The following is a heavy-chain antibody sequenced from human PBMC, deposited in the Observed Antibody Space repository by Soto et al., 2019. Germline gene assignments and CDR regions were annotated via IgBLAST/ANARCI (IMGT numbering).Heavy chain of an antibody. Sequence: QPGGSLRLSCAASGFTFSHYAMDWVRQAPGKGLEWVSSISNSGGSTYYADSVKGRFTISRDNAKNTVYLQMNSLRAEDTAVYYCARAIAVAGTEWLDAWGQGTLVTVSS. CDR2: ISNSGGST. V-gene: IGHV3-23*01. CDR1: GFTFSHYA. D-gene: IGHD6-19*01. J-gene: IGHJ5*02. CDR3: ARAIAVAGTEWLDA.